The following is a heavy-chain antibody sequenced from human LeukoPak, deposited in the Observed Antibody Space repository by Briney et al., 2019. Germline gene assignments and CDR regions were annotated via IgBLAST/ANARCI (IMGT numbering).Heavy chain of an antibody. Sequence: GGSLRLSCAASGFTFNNFALSWVRQAPEKGLEWVATIVGRGGSSSHAASVKGRFTISRDNSNNTLYLHMSSLRADDTAVYYCAKHPGPYGGNPFNSWGLGMLVTVSS. J-gene: IGHJ4*02. V-gene: IGHV3-23*01. CDR1: GFTFNNFA. D-gene: IGHD4-23*01. CDR2: IVGRGGSS. CDR3: AKHPGPYGGNPFNS.